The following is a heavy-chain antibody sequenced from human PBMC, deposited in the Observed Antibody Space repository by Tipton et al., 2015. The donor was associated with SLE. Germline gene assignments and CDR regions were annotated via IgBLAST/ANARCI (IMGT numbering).Heavy chain of an antibody. CDR1: GFTFSDYY. J-gene: IGHJ4*02. V-gene: IGHV3-11*04. CDR3: ARDLQYFSRTSFYKGGGLSDY. Sequence: SLRLSCAASGFTFSDYYMSWIRQAPGKGLEWVSYISSSGSTIYHADSVKGRITISRDNATNSLYLPMNSLRAEDTAVYYCARDLQYFSRTSFYKGGGLSDYWGQGTLVTVSS. CDR2: ISSSGSTI. D-gene: IGHD2-2*01.